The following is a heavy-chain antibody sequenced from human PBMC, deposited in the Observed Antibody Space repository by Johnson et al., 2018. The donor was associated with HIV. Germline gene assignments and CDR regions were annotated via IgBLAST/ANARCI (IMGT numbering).Heavy chain of an antibody. CDR1: GFTVSSNY. Sequence: VQLVESGGGVVQPGRSLRLSCAASGFTVSSNYMSWVRQAPGKGLEWVGRIKSKSDGGTTDYAAPVEGRCTISRDDSKNTLSLQINSLKTEDTAVYYCVRDHGGYSYGYRVGAFDIWGQGTMVTVSS. CDR2: IKSKSDGGTT. J-gene: IGHJ3*02. V-gene: IGHV3-15*01. CDR3: VRDHGGYSYGYRVGAFDI. D-gene: IGHD5-18*01.